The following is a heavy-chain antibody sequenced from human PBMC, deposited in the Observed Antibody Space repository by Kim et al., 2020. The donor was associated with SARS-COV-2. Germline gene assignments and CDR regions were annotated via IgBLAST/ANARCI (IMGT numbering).Heavy chain of an antibody. CDR3: AKVYGAWYFDL. V-gene: IGHV3-23*01. Sequence: GGSLRLSCAASKFTFNNSAMSWVRQAPGKGLEWVSSISGSGGTTYADSVKGRFTISRDNSKNTLYLQMSSLRAEDTADYYCAKVYGAWYFDLWGRGTLVSVSS. D-gene: IGHD2-8*01. CDR1: KFTFNNSA. J-gene: IGHJ2*01. CDR2: ISGSGGTT.